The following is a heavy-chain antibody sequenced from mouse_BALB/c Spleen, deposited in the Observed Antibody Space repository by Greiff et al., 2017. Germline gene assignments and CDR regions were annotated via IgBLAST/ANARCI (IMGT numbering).Heavy chain of an antibody. CDR2: ISSGGSYT. Sequence: DVQLVESGGGLVKPGGSLKLSCAASGFTFSSYTMSWVRQTPEKRLEWVATISSGGSYTYYPDSVKGRFTISRDNAKNTLYLQMSSLKSEDTAMYYCTRNYGPPYAMDYWGQGTSVTVSS. J-gene: IGHJ4*01. CDR1: GFTFSSYT. V-gene: IGHV5-6-4*01. CDR3: TRNYGPPYAMDY. D-gene: IGHD1-1*01.